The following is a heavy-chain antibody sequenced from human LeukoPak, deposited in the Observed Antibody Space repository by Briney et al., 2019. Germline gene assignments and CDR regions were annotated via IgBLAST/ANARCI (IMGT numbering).Heavy chain of an antibody. CDR3: ARGYYCSSTSCYYYYGMDV. CDR1: GFTFSSYS. CDR2: ISSSSSYI. V-gene: IGHV3-21*01. D-gene: IGHD2-2*01. J-gene: IGHJ6*02. Sequence: PGGSLRLSCAASGFTFSSYSMNWVRQAPGKGLEWVSSISSSSSYIYYADSVKGRFTISRDNAKNSLYLQMNSLTAEDTAVYYCARGYYCSSTSCYYYYGMDVWGQGTTVTVSS.